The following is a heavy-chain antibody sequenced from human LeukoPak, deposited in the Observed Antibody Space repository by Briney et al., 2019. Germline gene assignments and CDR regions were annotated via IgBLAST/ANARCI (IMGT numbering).Heavy chain of an antibody. Sequence: GGSLRPSCAASGFTFSSYWMHWVRQAPGKGLVWVSRINSDGSSTNYADSVKGRFTISRDNAKNTLYLQMNSLRAEDTAVYYCARDLSEYGWFGELYYWGQGTLVTVSS. D-gene: IGHD3-10*01. J-gene: IGHJ4*02. CDR2: INSDGSST. V-gene: IGHV3-74*01. CDR1: GFTFSSYW. CDR3: ARDLSEYGWFGELYY.